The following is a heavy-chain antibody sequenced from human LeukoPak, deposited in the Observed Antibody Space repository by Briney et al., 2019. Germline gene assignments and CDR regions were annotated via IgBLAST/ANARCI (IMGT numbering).Heavy chain of an antibody. CDR3: AKVLIPTKKWELLIDY. CDR1: GFTFSSYA. D-gene: IGHD1-26*01. V-gene: IGHV3-30*02. CDR2: IRYDGSNK. J-gene: IGHJ4*02. Sequence: GGSLRLSCAASGFTFSSYAMSWVRQAPGKGLEWVAFIRYDGSNKYYADSVKGRFTISRDNSKNTLYLQMNSLRAEDTAMYYCAKVLIPTKKWELLIDYWGQGTLVTVSS.